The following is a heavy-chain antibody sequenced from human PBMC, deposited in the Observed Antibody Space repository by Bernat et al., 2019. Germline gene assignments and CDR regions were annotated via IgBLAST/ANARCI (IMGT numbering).Heavy chain of an antibody. CDR3: AKEVSSSRWFDP. V-gene: IGHV3-23*01. CDR2: ISGSGGST. CDR1: GVTVSSYA. Sequence: EVQLLESGGGWVQPGGSLRLSCAASGVTVSSYAMSWVRQAPGKGLEWVSAISGSGGSTYYAASVKGRFTISRDNSKNTLYLQMNSLRAEDTAVYYCAKEVSSSRWFDPWGQGTLVTVSS. J-gene: IGHJ5*02. D-gene: IGHD6-6*01.